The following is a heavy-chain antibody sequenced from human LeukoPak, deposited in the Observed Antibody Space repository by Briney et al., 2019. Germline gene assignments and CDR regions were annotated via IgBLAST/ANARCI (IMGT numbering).Heavy chain of an antibody. CDR3: ARDHGAIALTNYLDY. V-gene: IGHV3-20*04. CDR1: GFTFDDYG. Sequence: GGSLRLSCAPSGFTFDDYGMSWVRQAPGKGLEWVSNINRNGGNTAYADSVKGRFTISRDNAKNSLYLQMNSLRAEDTALYYCARDHGAIALTNYLDYWGQGTLVTVSS. D-gene: IGHD1-1*01. CDR2: INRNGGNT. J-gene: IGHJ4*02.